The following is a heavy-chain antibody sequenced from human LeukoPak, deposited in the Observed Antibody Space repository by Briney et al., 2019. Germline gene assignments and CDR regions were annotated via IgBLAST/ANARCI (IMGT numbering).Heavy chain of an antibody. V-gene: IGHV5-51*01. J-gene: IGHJ5*02. Sequence: ESLKISCKGSGYSFINYWIGWVRQMPGKGLEWMGIIYPGDSDTRYSPSFQGQVTISADKSINTAYLQWSSLKASDTAMYYCARRGSHYYDSSGYYHFDPWGQGTLVTVSS. CDR3: ARRGSHYYDSSGYYHFDP. CDR2: IYPGDSDT. CDR1: GYSFINYW. D-gene: IGHD3-22*01.